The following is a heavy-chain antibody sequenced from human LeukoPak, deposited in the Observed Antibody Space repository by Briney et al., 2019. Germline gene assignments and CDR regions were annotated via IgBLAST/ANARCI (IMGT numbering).Heavy chain of an antibody. D-gene: IGHD1-26*01. CDR3: ARYIVGATPAAFDI. V-gene: IGHV4-34*01. J-gene: IGHJ3*02. CDR2: INHSGST. CDR1: GGSFSGYY. Sequence: PSETLSLTCAVYGGSFSGYYWSWIRQPPGKGLEWIGEINHSGSTNYNPSLKSRVTISVDTSKNQFSPKLSSVTAADTAVYYCARYIVGATPAAFDIWGQGTMVTVSS.